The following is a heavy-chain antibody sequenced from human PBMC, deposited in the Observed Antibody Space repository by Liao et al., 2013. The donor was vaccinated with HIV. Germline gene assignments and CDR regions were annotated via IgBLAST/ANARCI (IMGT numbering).Heavy chain of an antibody. J-gene: IGHJ3*02. CDR2: YDHSGSS. CDR3: ARGRGTSAFDI. Sequence: QVQLRESGPGLVKPSQTLSLTCAVYGGSFSDYYWSWIRQSPGKGRGVDWGKYDHSGSSNYNPSLKSRVTISVDTSKNQFSLRLSSVTAADTAVYYCARGRGTSAFDIWGQGTMVTVSS. CDR1: GGSFSDYY. V-gene: IGHV4-34*09. D-gene: IGHD1-1*01.